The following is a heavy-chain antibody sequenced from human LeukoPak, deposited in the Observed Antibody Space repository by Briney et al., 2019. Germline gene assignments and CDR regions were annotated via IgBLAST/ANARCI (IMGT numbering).Heavy chain of an antibody. CDR3: ARDYCSGGSCYSAY. Sequence: SETLSLTCAVYGGSFSGYYWSWIRQPPGKGLEWIGEINHSGSTNYNPSLKSRVTISVDTSKNQFSLKLSSVTAADTAVYYCARDYCSGGSCYSAYWGQGTLVTVSS. CDR1: GGSFSGYY. D-gene: IGHD2-15*01. CDR2: INHSGST. V-gene: IGHV4-34*01. J-gene: IGHJ4*02.